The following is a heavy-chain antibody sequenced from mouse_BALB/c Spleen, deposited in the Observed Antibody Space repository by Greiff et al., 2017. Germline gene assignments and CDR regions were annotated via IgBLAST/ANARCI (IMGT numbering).Heavy chain of an antibody. D-gene: IGHD2-2*01. J-gene: IGHJ2*01. CDR3: ASLMEVTTGTNYFDY. CDR2: ILPGSGST. CDR1: GYTFSSYW. V-gene: IGHV1-9*01. Sequence: QVQLKQSGAELMKPGASVKISCKATGYTFSSYWIEWVKQRPGHGLEWIGEILPGSGSTNYNEKFKGKATFTADTSSNTAYMQLSSLTSEDSAVYYCASLMEVTTGTNYFDYWGQGTTLTVSS.